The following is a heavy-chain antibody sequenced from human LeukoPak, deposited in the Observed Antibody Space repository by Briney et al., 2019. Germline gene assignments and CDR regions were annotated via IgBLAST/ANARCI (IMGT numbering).Heavy chain of an antibody. V-gene: IGHV4-39*07. CDR3: ARYCSGGSCYSLWGSSYFDY. D-gene: IGHD2-15*01. J-gene: IGHJ4*02. Sequence: PSETLSLTCTVSGGSISSSSYYWGWIRQPPGKGLEWIGSIYYSGSTYYNPSLKSRVTISVDRSKNQFSLKLSSVTAADTAVYYCARYCSGGSCYSLWGSSYFDYWGQGTLVTVSS. CDR1: GGSISSSSYY. CDR2: IYYSGST.